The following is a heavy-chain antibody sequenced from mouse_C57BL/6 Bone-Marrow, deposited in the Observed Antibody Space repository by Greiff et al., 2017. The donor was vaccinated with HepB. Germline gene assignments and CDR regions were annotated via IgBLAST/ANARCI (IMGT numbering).Heavy chain of an antibody. V-gene: IGHV1-18*01. Sequence: VQLQQSGSELVNPGASVKIRCKASGYTFTDYNMYWVKQSHGKSLEWIGDINPNNGGTIYNQKFKGKATLTVDKSSSTAYMELRSLTSEDTADYYDANDPPFAHWGQGTPVTDSA. J-gene: IGHJ3*01. CDR3: ANDPPFAH. CDR2: INPNNGGT. CDR1: GYTFTDYN.